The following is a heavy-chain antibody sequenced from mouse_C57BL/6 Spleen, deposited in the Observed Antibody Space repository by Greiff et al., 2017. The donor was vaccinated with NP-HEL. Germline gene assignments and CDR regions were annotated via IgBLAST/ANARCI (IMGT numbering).Heavy chain of an antibody. CDR3: TRGNTTVVALDY. D-gene: IGHD1-1*01. J-gene: IGHJ2*01. CDR1: GYTFTDYE. Sequence: QVQLQQSGAELVRPGASVTLSCKASGYTFTDYEMHWVKQTPVHGLEWIGAIDPETGGTAYNQKFKGKAIQTADKSSSTAYMELRSLTSEDSAVYYCTRGNTTVVALDYWGQGTTLTVSS. V-gene: IGHV1-15*01. CDR2: IDPETGGT.